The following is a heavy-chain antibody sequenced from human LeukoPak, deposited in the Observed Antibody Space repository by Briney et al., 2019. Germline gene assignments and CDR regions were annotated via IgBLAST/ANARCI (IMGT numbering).Heavy chain of an antibody. Sequence: HPGGSLRLSCAASGFTFSSYAMSWVRQAPGKGLEWVSAISGSGGSTYYADSVKGRFTISRDNSKNTLYLQMNSLRAEDTAVYYCAKDDPMGGYSGYDYFDYWGQGTLVTVSS. J-gene: IGHJ4*02. D-gene: IGHD5-12*01. CDR3: AKDDPMGGYSGYDYFDY. CDR2: ISGSGGST. CDR1: GFTFSSYA. V-gene: IGHV3-23*01.